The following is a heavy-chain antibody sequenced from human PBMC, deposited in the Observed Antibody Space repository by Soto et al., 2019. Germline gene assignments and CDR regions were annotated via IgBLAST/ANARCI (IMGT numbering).Heavy chain of an antibody. J-gene: IGHJ4*02. V-gene: IGHV3-66*01. CDR1: GFTVSSNY. CDR3: ARGPKWEPLHDY. CDR2: IYSGGST. D-gene: IGHD1-26*01. Sequence: ESGGGLVQPGGSLRLSCAASGFTVSSNYMSWVRQAPGKGLEWVSVIYSGGSTYYADSVKGRFTISRDNSKNTLYLQMNSLRAEDTAVYYCARGPKWEPLHDYWGQGTLVTVSS.